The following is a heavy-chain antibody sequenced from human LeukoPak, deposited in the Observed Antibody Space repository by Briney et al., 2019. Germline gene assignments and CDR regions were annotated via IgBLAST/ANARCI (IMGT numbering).Heavy chain of an antibody. V-gene: IGHV5-51*01. Sequence: GESLKISCKGSGYIFTNYWIGWVRQMPGKGLEWMGIIHPGDSDARYSPSFQGQVTFSVDKYINTAYLHWSRLKASDTAMYYCARVVDTAMVPFYFDLWGQGTLVIVSS. J-gene: IGHJ4*02. CDR3: ARVVDTAMVPFYFDL. CDR2: IHPGDSDA. D-gene: IGHD5-18*01. CDR1: GYIFTNYW.